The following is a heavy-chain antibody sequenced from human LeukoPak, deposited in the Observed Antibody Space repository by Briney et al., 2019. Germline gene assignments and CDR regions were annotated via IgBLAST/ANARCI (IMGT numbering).Heavy chain of an antibody. CDR1: GYTFTAYY. Sequence: ASVKVSCKASGYTFTAYYLHWVRQAPGQGLEWMGWINPNSGGTNYAQKFQGRVTMTRDTSISTAYMELSRLRSDDTAVYYCARGGVLMVYAIPEPFDYWGQGTLVTVSS. CDR2: INPNSGGT. CDR3: ARGGVLMVYAIPEPFDY. V-gene: IGHV1-2*02. D-gene: IGHD2-8*01. J-gene: IGHJ4*02.